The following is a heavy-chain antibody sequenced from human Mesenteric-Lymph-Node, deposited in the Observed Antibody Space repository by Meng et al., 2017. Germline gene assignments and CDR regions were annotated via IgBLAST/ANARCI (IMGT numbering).Heavy chain of an antibody. D-gene: IGHD4-17*01. Sequence: VGGFVQPGVALILACAASGFTFSDYYMSWIRQAPGKGLEWVSYISSSGSTIYYADSVKGRFTISRDNAKNSLYLQMNSLRAEDTAVYYCARGADYGDYWYFDLWGRGTLVTVSS. J-gene: IGHJ2*01. V-gene: IGHV3-11*01. CDR3: ARGADYGDYWYFDL. CDR1: GFTFSDYY. CDR2: ISSSGSTI.